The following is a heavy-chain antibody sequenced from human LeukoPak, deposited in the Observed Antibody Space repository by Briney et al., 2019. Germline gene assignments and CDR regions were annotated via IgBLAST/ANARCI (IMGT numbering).Heavy chain of an antibody. CDR2: IIPILGIA. V-gene: IGHV1-69*04. Sequence: ASVKVSCKASGGTFSSYAISWVRQAPGQGLEWMGRIIPILGIANYAQKFQGRVTITADKSTSTAYMELSSLRSEDTAVYYCARLDLAVAGKWSWFDPWGQGTLVTVSS. CDR1: GGTFSSYA. D-gene: IGHD6-19*01. J-gene: IGHJ5*02. CDR3: ARLDLAVAGKWSWFDP.